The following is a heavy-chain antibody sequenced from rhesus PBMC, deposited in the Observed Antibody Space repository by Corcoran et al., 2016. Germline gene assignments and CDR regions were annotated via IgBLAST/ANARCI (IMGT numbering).Heavy chain of an antibody. V-gene: IGHV3S22*01. CDR1: GFTFSDYY. CDR2: IRKKANGGTA. J-gene: IGHJ5-2*02. D-gene: IGHD6-31*01. Sequence: EVQLVESGGGLVQPGGSLRVSCAASGFTFSDYYMSWVRQAPGKGPGWVGFIRKKANGGTAEYAASVKGRYTIARDDAKRIVSLQMNSLKTEDTAVYYCARDSSGWLNSLDVWGRGVLVTVSS. CDR3: ARDSSGWLNSLDV.